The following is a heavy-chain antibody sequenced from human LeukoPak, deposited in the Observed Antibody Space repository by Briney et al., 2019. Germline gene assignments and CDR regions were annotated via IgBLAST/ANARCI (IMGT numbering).Heavy chain of an antibody. CDR2: VCPSDSDT. D-gene: IGHD2-21*01. CDR3: TRIKAFCGGFCPLLYKS. Sequence: GESLKISCQASGYTFSDFYIGWVRQTPGKGLEWVGMVCPSDSDTRYSPSFRGQVTISADKSINTAYLQWDSLKASDTAIYLCTRIKAFCGGFCPLLYKSWGQGTLVTVSS. CDR1: GYTFSDFY. J-gene: IGHJ5*02. V-gene: IGHV5-51*01.